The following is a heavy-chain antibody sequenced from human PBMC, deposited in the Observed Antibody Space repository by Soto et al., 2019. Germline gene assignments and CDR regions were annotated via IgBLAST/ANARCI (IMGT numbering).Heavy chain of an antibody. CDR1: GFTFSSYS. CDR3: ARGEGGTYFPH. CDR2: ISYDGTKK. D-gene: IGHD2-15*01. J-gene: IGHJ1*01. V-gene: IGHV3-30*09. Sequence: QVHLVESGGGVVQPGRSLRLSCVASGFTFSSYSMHWVRQAPGKGLEWVAVISYDGTKKYHAESVKGRLAISRDNSNSTLFLQMSTLRAEDTAVYYCARGEGGTYFPHWGQGTLVTVSS.